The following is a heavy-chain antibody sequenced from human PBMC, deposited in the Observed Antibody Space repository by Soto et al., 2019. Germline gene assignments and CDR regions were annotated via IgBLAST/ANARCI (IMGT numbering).Heavy chain of an antibody. J-gene: IGHJ3*02. CDR3: TTDLDNWNVLDAFDI. CDR2: IKSKTDGGTT. CDR1: GFTFSNAW. D-gene: IGHD1-20*01. Sequence: GGSLRLSCAASGFTFSNAWMSWVRQAPGKGLEWVGRIKSKTDGGTTDYAAPVKGRFTISRDDSKNTLYLQMNSLKTEDTAVYYCTTDLDNWNVLDAFDIWGQGTMVTVSS. V-gene: IGHV3-15*01.